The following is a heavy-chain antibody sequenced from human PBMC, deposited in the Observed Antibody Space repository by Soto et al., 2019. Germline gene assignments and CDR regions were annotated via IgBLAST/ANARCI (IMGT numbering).Heavy chain of an antibody. Sequence: GGSLILSCAASGFTFSSYAMSWVRQAPGKGLEGVSAISGSGGSTYYADSVKGRFTISRDNSKNTLYLQMNSLRAEDTAVYYCAKEPRITMVRGVIILGYWGQGTLVTVSS. CDR2: ISGSGGST. CDR3: AKEPRITMVRGVIILGY. J-gene: IGHJ4*02. V-gene: IGHV3-23*01. D-gene: IGHD3-10*01. CDR1: GFTFSSYA.